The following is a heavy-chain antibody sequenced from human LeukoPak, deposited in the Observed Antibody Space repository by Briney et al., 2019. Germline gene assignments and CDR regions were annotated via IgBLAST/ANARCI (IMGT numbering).Heavy chain of an antibody. V-gene: IGHV3-23*01. CDR3: AKPISGGLAVTADWFHP. J-gene: IGHJ5*01. D-gene: IGHD6-19*01. CDR1: GFAFSVYA. CDR2: INANSGTT. Sequence: GGSLRLSCTASGFAFSVYAMSWLRQPPGKGLEWVSTINANSGTTSYAASVRGHFTISRDNSKNALYLQLNTLRADDTATYYCAKPISGGLAVTADWFHPWGQGTLVVVSS.